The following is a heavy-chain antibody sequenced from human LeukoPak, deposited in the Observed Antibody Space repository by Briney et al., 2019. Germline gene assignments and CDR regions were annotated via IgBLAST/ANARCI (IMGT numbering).Heavy chain of an antibody. CDR3: AREERWLQSRALDY. CDR1: GFTFSNYG. V-gene: IGHV3-33*01. D-gene: IGHD5-24*01. CDR2: IWYDGSNK. J-gene: IGHJ4*02. Sequence: PGGSLRLSCAASGFTFSNYGMHWVRQAPGKRLEWVAVIWYDGSNKYYADSVKGRFTISRDNSKNTLYLQMNSLRAGDTAVYYCAREERWLQSRALDYWGQGTLVTVSS.